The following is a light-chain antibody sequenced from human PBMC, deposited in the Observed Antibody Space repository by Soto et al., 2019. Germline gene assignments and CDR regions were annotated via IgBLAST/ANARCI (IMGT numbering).Light chain of an antibody. J-gene: IGLJ2*01. V-gene: IGLV2-11*01. Sequence: QSALTQPRSVSGSPGQSVTISCTGTTSNIGTYDYVSWYQQHPGKVPKLMIYDVSQRPSGVPDRFSGSKSGNTASLTISGLQTEDEADYYCCSYAGRYTVLFCGGTKVTVL. CDR3: CSYAGRYTVL. CDR1: TSNIGTYDY. CDR2: DVS.